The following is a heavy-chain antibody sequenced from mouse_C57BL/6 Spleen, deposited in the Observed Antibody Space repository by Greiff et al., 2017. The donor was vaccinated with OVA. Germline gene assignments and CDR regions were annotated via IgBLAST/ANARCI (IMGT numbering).Heavy chain of an antibody. CDR2: ISDGGSYT. CDR3: ARDDGNYGYWYFDV. V-gene: IGHV5-4*01. D-gene: IGHD2-1*01. CDR1: GFTFSSYA. Sequence: EVKLVESGGGLVKPGGSLKLFCAASGFTFSSYAMSWVRQTPEKRLEWVATISDGGSYTYYPDNVKGRFTISRDNAKNNLYLQMSHLKSEDTAMYYCARDDGNYGYWYFDVWGTGTTVTVSS. J-gene: IGHJ1*03.